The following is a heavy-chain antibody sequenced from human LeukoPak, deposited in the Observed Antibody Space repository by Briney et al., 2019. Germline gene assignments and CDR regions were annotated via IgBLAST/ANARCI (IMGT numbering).Heavy chain of an antibody. CDR2: INPNSGGT. J-gene: IGHJ5*02. V-gene: IGHV1-2*02. Sequence: GASVKVSCKASGYTFTGYYMHWVRQAPGQGREWMGWINPNSGGTNYAQKFQGRVTMTRDTSISTAYMELSRLRSDDTAVYYCARERTAARNWFDPWGQGTLVTVSS. CDR1: GYTFTGYY. CDR3: ARERTAARNWFDP. D-gene: IGHD6-6*01.